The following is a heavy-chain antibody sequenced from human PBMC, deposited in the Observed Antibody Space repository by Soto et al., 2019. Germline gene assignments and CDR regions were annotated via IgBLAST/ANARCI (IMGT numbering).Heavy chain of an antibody. V-gene: IGHV1-18*01. Sequence: ASVKVSCKAFGYRYTSYGIGWARQATGQGLEWMGWINAYNGNTNYAQNFQGRVTLTTDTSTSTAYMELRSLRSNDTAVFYCAMVDVYVTASPQDFWGRGTTVTVS. J-gene: IGHJ6*02. CDR1: GYRYTSYG. D-gene: IGHD3-16*01. CDR2: INAYNGNT. CDR3: AMVDVYVTASPQDF.